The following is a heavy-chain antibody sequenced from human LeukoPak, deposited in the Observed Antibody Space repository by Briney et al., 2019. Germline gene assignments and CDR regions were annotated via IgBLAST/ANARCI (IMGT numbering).Heavy chain of an antibody. D-gene: IGHD2-21*01. Sequence: PGGSLRLSCVASGFACNTYWMSWVRQAPGKGLEWVANINHDGSGKYYVDSVKGRLTISRDNAKNSLYLQMNSLRVEDTAVYYCASDPFNIAAYDAFNFWGQGTVVTVSS. CDR1: GFACNTYW. J-gene: IGHJ3*01. V-gene: IGHV3-7*01. CDR3: ASDPFNIAAYDAFNF. CDR2: INHDGSGK.